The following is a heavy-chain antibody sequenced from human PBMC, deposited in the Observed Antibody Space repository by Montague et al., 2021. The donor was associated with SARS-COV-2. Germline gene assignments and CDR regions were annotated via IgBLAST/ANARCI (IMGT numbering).Heavy chain of an antibody. D-gene: IGHD6-6*01. CDR2: INWNGDST. V-gene: IGHV3-20*04. CDR1: GFIFDNYG. J-gene: IGHJ4*02. Sequence: SLRLSCAASGFIFDNYGMSWVRRVPGKGLEWVSNINWNGDSTGYADSVKGRFTISRDNAKNSLSPQMNSLRAEDTALYYCARDRYSISPYFDYWGQGILVTVSS. CDR3: ARDRYSISPYFDY.